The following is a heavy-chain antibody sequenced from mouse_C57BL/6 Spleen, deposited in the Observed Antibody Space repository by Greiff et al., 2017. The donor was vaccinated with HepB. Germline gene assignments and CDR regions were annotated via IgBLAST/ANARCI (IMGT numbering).Heavy chain of an antibody. V-gene: IGHV1-64*01. J-gene: IGHJ3*01. CDR1: GYTFTSYW. CDR3: ARYDYDVWFAY. Sequence: QVQLQQPGAELVKPGASVKLSCKASGYTFTSYWMHWVKQRPGQGLEWIGMIHPNSGSTNYNEKFKSKATLTVDKSPSTAYMQLSSLTSEDTAVYYSARYDYDVWFAYWGQGTLVTVSA. CDR2: IHPNSGST. D-gene: IGHD2-4*01.